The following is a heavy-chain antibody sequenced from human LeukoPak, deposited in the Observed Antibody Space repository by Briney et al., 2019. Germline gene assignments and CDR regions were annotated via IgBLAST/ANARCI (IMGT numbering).Heavy chain of an antibody. Sequence: GASVQVSCKASGYTFTSYYMHWVRQAPGQGLEWMGWINPNSGGTNYAQKFQGRVTMTRDTSISTAYMELSRLRSDDTAVYYCAREGGKKIGLGYWGQGTLVTVSS. CDR3: AREGGKKIGLGY. D-gene: IGHD3-16*01. CDR1: GYTFTSYY. V-gene: IGHV1-2*02. CDR2: INPNSGGT. J-gene: IGHJ4*02.